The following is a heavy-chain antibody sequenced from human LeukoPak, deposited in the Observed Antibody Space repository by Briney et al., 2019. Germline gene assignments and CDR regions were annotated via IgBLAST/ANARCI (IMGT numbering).Heavy chain of an antibody. CDR3: ARSVADQFDY. CDR2: IYYSGST. J-gene: IGHJ4*02. D-gene: IGHD6-19*01. CDR1: GGSISSSSYY. Sequence: PSETLSLTCTVSGGSISSSSYYWGWIRQPPGKGLEWIGSIYYSGSTYYNPSLKNRVTISVDTSKNQFSLKLSSVTAADTAVYYCARSVADQFDYWGQGTLVTVSS. V-gene: IGHV4-39*01.